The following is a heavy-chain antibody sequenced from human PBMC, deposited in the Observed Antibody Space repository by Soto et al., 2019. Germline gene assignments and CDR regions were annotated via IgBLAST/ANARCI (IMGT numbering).Heavy chain of an antibody. V-gene: IGHV1-18*01. CDR1: GYTFTSYG. CDR3: ARVPTFSDYGWFDP. J-gene: IGHJ5*02. D-gene: IGHD3-10*01. Sequence: ASVKVSCKASGYTFTSYGISWVRRAPGQGLEWMGWISAYNGNTNYAQKLQGRVTMTTDTSTSTAYMELRSLRSDDTAVYYCARVPTFSDYGWFDPWGQGTLVTVSS. CDR2: ISAYNGNT.